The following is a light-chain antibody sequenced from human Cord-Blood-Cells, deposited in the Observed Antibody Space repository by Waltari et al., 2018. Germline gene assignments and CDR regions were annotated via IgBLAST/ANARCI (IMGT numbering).Light chain of an antibody. CDR1: RTDVGGYNF. CDR2: DVS. V-gene: IGLV2-11*01. J-gene: IGLJ1*01. CDR3: CSYAGSYTYV. Sequence: QSALTQPPSASGSPGQPVTISCTGTRTDVGGYNFVPWYQQHPGKAPKLMIYDVSKRPSGVPDRFSGSKSGNTASLTISGLQAEDEADYYCCSYAGSYTYVFGTGTKVTVL.